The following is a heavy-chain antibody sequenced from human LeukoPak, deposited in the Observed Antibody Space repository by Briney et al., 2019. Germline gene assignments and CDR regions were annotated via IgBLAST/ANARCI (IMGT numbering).Heavy chain of an antibody. J-gene: IGHJ4*02. CDR1: GYTFTNYY. V-gene: IGHV1-46*01. CDR3: AGDFQYYGDYDRGFDS. CDR2: INPSGGST. D-gene: IGHD4-17*01. Sequence: ASVQVSCKASGYTFTNYYIHWVRQAPGQGLEWMGIINPSGGSTNYAHKFQGRVSMTRDTSANTVYMEVSSLRFEDTSVYYCAGDFQYYGDYDRGFDSWGQGPLVTVPT.